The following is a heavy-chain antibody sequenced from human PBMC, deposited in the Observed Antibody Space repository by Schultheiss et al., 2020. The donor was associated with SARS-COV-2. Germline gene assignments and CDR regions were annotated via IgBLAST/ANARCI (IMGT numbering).Heavy chain of an antibody. J-gene: IGHJ4*02. V-gene: IGHV4-39*07. D-gene: IGHD3-10*01. CDR2: IYYSGST. CDR1: GFSLSTSGVG. Sequence: SGPTLVKPTQTLTLTCTFSGFSLSTSGVGVGWIRQPPGKGLEWIGSIYYSGSTYYNPSLKSRVTISVDTSKNQFSLKLSSVTAADTAVYYCARDGGSGFNDYWGQGTLVTVSS. CDR3: ARDGGSGFNDY.